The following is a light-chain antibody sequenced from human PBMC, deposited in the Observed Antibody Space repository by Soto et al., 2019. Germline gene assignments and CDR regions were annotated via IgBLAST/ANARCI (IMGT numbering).Light chain of an antibody. J-gene: IGKJ4*01. Sequence: EIVLTHSPATLSLSAGERATLSCSASQSVSAYLAWYQQKPGQAPRLLIYGASSRATGIPDRFSGSGSGTDFTLTISRLEPEDFAVYYCQQYGSSRGLTFGGGTKVDIK. CDR3: QQYGSSRGLT. CDR1: QSVSAY. CDR2: GAS. V-gene: IGKV3-20*01.